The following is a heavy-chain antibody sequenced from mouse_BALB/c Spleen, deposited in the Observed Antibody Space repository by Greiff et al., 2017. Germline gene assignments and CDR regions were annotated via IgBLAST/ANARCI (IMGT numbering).Heavy chain of an antibody. D-gene: IGHD1-1*01. J-gene: IGHJ1*01. CDR1: GYSITSGYY. V-gene: IGHV3-6*02. Sequence: EVQLQQSGPGLVKPSQSLSLTCSVTGYSITSGYYWNWIRQFPGNKLEWMGYISYDGSNNYNPSLKNRISITRDTSKNRFFLKLNSVTTEDTATYYCANYYGSSYGDWYFDVWGAGTTVTVSS. CDR3: ANYYGSSYGDWYFDV. CDR2: ISYDGSN.